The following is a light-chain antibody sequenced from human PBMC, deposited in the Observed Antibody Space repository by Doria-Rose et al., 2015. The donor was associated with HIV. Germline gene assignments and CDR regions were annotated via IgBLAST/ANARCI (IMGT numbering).Light chain of an antibody. CDR1: QSLLYTSKNY. CDR3: QQYYDTPA. J-gene: IGKJ3*01. Sequence: TQSPESLGMSLGERATLNCKSNQSLLYTSKNYLAWYQQKPGQPPKLLIYWASTRQSGFPARFSGSGSGTDFTLTISSLEAEDVAVYYCQQYYDTPAFGPGTTVDIQ. V-gene: IGKV4-1*01. CDR2: WAS.